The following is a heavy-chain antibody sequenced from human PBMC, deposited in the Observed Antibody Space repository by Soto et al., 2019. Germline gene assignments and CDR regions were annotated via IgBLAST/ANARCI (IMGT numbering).Heavy chain of an antibody. Sequence: PGGSLRLSCVASGFTFSRYSMNGVRQAPGKGLEWVSSISSSSSYIYYADSVKGRFTISRDNAKNSLYLQMNSLRAEDTAVYYCARVGGSPNAEYFQHWGQGTLVTVSS. J-gene: IGHJ1*01. CDR3: ARVGGSPNAEYFQH. V-gene: IGHV3-21*01. CDR1: GFTFSRYS. CDR2: ISSSSSYI. D-gene: IGHD1-26*01.